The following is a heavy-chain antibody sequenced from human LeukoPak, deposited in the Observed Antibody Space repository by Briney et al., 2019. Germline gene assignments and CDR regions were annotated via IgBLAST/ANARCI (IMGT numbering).Heavy chain of an antibody. CDR1: GFTFSSYS. D-gene: IGHD6-19*01. CDR3: ARDGQADLAGTFDY. V-gene: IGHV3-21*01. J-gene: IGHJ4*02. CDR2: ISSSSSYI. Sequence: PGGSLRLSCAASGFTFSSYSMNWVRQAPGKGLEWVSSISSSSSYIYYADSVKGRFTISRDNAKNSLYLQMNSLRAEDTAVYYCARDGQADLAGTFDYWGQGTLVTVTS.